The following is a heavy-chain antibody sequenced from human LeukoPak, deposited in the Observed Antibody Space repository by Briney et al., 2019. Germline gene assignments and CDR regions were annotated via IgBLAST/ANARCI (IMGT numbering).Heavy chain of an antibody. D-gene: IGHD2-2*01. CDR1: GFTFSSYS. V-gene: IGHV3-21*01. Sequence: GGSLRLSCAASGFTFSSYSMYWVRRAPGKGLEWVSSISSSSSYIYYADSVKGRFTISRDNAKNSLYLQMNSLRAEDTAVYYCARGLVPAAIGDAFDIWGQGTMVTVSS. CDR3: ARGLVPAAIGDAFDI. J-gene: IGHJ3*02. CDR2: ISSSSSYI.